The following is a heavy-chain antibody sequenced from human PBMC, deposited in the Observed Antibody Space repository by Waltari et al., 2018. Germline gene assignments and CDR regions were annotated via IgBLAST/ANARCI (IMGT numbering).Heavy chain of an antibody. V-gene: IGHV3-9*01. CDR3: AKDRYYDTTYGMDV. Sequence: EVQLVESGGGLVQPGRSVRLSCAASGFTFDDYAMHWVRQAPGKGLEWVSGIMWNSGSIGYADSVKGRFTISRDNAKNSLYLQMNSLRAEDTALYYCAKDRYYDTTYGMDVWGQGTTVTVSS. D-gene: IGHD3-22*01. CDR1: GFTFDDYA. J-gene: IGHJ6*02. CDR2: IMWNSGSI.